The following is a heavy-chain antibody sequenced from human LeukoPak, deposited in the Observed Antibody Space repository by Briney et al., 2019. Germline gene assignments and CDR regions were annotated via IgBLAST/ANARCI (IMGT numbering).Heavy chain of an antibody. D-gene: IGHD6-13*01. CDR1: GYTFTSYD. V-gene: IGHV1-8*01. CDR2: MNPNSGNT. Sequence: EASVKVSCKASGYTFTSYDINWVRQATGQGLEWMGWMNPNSGNTGYAQKFQGRVTMTRNTSISTAYMELSSLRSEDTAVYYCARGLSSSWYHYYYGMDVWGQGTTVTVSS. CDR3: ARGLSSSWYHYYYGMDV. J-gene: IGHJ6*02.